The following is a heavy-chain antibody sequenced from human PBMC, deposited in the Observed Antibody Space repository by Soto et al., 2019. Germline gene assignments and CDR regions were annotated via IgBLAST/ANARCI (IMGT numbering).Heavy chain of an antibody. CDR1: GGSFSNFG. J-gene: IGHJ4*02. Sequence: SVKVSCKASGGSFSNFGISWVRQAPGQGLEWMGGIVPVFGRPNYAQRFRGRLTITADESTSTGYMELISLRSDDTAVYYCARGGSGYNFWGQGTQVTVS. CDR2: IVPVFGRP. D-gene: IGHD5-12*01. V-gene: IGHV1-69*13. CDR3: ARGGSGYNF.